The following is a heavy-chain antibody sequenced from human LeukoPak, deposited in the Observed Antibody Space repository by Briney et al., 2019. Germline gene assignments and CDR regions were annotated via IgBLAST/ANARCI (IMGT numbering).Heavy chain of an antibody. CDR1: GFTFSSYA. Sequence: GSLRLSCAASGFTFSSYAMHWVRQAPGKGLEWIGEINHSGSTNYNPSLKSRVTISVDTSKNQFSLKLSSVTAADTAVYYCARGPGGWYFNYWGQGTLVTVSS. D-gene: IGHD6-19*01. CDR2: INHSGST. V-gene: IGHV4-34*01. CDR3: ARGPGGWYFNY. J-gene: IGHJ4*02.